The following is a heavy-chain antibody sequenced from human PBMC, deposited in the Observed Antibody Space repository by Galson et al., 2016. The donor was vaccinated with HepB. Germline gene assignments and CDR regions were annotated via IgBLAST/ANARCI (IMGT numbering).Heavy chain of an antibody. V-gene: IGHV4-61*01. J-gene: IGHJ4*02. D-gene: IGHD2-2*01. CDR1: GVSVSSDKYF. Sequence: SETLSLTCTVSGVSVSSDKYFWSWIRQTPGEGLEWIGYINCSGGTNYNPSLKSRVTTSIDTSSNQFSLQLTSLTAADTAVYYCARARGRQLFDYWGQGTLVTVSS. CDR3: ARARGRQLFDY. CDR2: INCSGGT.